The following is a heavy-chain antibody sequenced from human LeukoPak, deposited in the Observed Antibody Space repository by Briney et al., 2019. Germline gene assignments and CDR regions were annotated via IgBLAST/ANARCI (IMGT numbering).Heavy chain of an antibody. J-gene: IGHJ5*02. CDR3: ARDGGGGGNEINWFDP. CDR1: GFTFSSYS. CDR2: ISSSSSTI. Sequence: GGSLRLSCAASGFTFSSYSMNWVRQAPGKGLEWVSYISSSSSTIYYADSVKGRFTISRDNAKNSLYLQMDSLRAEDTAVYYCARDGGGGGNEINWFDPWGQGTLVTVSS. D-gene: IGHD4-23*01. V-gene: IGHV3-48*04.